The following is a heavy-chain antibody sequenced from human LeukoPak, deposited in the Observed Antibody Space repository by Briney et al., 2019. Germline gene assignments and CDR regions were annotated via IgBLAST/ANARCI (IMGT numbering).Heavy chain of an antibody. J-gene: IGHJ4*02. Sequence: SQTLSLTCAVYGGSFSGYYWSWIRQPPGKGLEWIGEINHSGSTNYNPSLKSRVTISVDTSKNQFSQKLSSVTAADTAVYYCARGRYCSGGSCYSTYGDYWGQGTLVTVSS. CDR3: ARGRYCSGGSCYSTYGDY. CDR2: INHSGST. CDR1: GGSFSGYY. V-gene: IGHV4-34*01. D-gene: IGHD2-15*01.